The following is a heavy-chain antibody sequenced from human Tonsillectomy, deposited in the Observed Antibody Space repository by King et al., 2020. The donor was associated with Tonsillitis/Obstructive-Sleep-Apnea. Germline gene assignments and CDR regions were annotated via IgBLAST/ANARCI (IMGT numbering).Heavy chain of an antibody. V-gene: IGHV1-69*12. J-gene: IGHJ4*02. D-gene: IGHD2-15*01. CDR1: GGTFSSYA. CDR2: IIPIFSTA. CDR3: ARGPYLYCSGGSCNYFDY. Sequence: QLVQSGAEVKKPGSSVKVSCKASGGTFSSYAIGWVRQAPGHGLEWMGGIIPIFSTANYAQKFQGRVTLTADESTSTAYMELGSLRSEDTAVYYCARGPYLYCSGGSCNYFDYWGQGTLVTVSS.